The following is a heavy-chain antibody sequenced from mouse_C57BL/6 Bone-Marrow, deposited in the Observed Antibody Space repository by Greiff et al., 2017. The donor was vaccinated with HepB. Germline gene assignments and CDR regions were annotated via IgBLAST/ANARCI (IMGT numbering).Heavy chain of an antibody. J-gene: IGHJ1*03. V-gene: IGHV2-9-1*01. D-gene: IGHD1-1*01. Sequence: QVQLKESGPGLVAPSQSLSITCTVSGFSLTSYAISWVRQPPGKGLEWLGVIWTGGGTNYNSALKSRLSISKDNSKSQVFLKMNSLQTDDTARYYCARIFPPPLYYGSSWYFDVWGTGTTVTVSS. CDR2: IWTGGGT. CDR3: ARIFPPPLYYGSSWYFDV. CDR1: GFSLTSYA.